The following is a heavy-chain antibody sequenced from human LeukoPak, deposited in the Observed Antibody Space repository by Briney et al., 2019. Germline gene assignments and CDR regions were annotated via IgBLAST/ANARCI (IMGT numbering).Heavy chain of an antibody. D-gene: IGHD4-17*01. CDR3: ARSNNDGDYLGVGFDY. CDR1: GYTFIKCA. CDR2: INTNTGNP. Sequence: ASVKVSCKTSGYTFIKCAINWVRQAPGQGLEWMGWINTNTGNPTYAQGFTGHFVFSLDTSVSTAYLQINSLATEDTAIYYCARSNNDGDYLGVGFDYWGQGALVTVSS. V-gene: IGHV7-4-1*02. J-gene: IGHJ4*02.